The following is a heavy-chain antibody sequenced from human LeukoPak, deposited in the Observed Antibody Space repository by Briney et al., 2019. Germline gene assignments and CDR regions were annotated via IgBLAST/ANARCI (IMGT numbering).Heavy chain of an antibody. D-gene: IGHD4-17*01. CDR1: GYTFTSYA. CDR3: ARDNPGSPYRSTVTHPGLYGMDV. CDR2: INAGNGNT. V-gene: IGHV1-3*01. J-gene: IGHJ6*02. Sequence: ASVKVSCKASGYTFTSYAMHWVRQAPGQRLEWMGWINAGNGNTKYSQKFQGRVTITRDTSASTAYMELSSLRSEDTAVYYCARDNPGSPYRSTVTHPGLYGMDVWGQGTTVTVSS.